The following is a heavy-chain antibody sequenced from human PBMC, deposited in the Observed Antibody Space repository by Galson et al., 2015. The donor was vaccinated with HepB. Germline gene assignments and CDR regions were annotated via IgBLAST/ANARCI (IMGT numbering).Heavy chain of an antibody. CDR2: IYGGTNT. V-gene: IGHV3-53*01. Sequence: SLRLSCAASGFSVSSNYMNWVRQAPGKGLEWVSVIYGGTNTNYADFVEGRFTISRDNSKNTVYLQMNSLRAEDTAVYYCAQLGTGYWGQGTLVTVSS. CDR3: AQLGTGY. D-gene: IGHD7-27*01. J-gene: IGHJ4*02. CDR1: GFSVSSNY.